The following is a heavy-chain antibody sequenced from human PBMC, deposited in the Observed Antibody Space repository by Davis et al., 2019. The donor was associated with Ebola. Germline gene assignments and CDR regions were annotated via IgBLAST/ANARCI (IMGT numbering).Heavy chain of an antibody. CDR1: GYTLTELS. D-gene: IGHD2-15*01. J-gene: IGHJ4*02. Sequence: ASVKVSCKVSGYTLTELSMHWVRQAPGKGLEWMGGFDPEDGETIYAQKFQGRVTMTEDTSTDTAYMELSSLRSEDTAVYYCAAVVVVAATGRSYFDYWGQGTLVTVSS. CDR2: FDPEDGET. CDR3: AAVVVVAATGRSYFDY. V-gene: IGHV1-24*01.